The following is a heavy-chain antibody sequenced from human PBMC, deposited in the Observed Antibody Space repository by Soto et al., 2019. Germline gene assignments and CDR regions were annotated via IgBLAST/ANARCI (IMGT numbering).Heavy chain of an antibody. Sequence: ADTLSLTCAVYGGSFSGYYWSWIRQPPGKGLEWIGEINHSGSTNYNPSLKSRVTISVDTSKNQFSLKLSSVTAADTAVYYCARALGYCSGGSCPKGYYYYYMDVWGKGTTVTVSS. CDR1: GGSFSGYY. CDR3: ARALGYCSGGSCPKGYYYYYMDV. CDR2: INHSGST. J-gene: IGHJ6*03. D-gene: IGHD2-15*01. V-gene: IGHV4-34*01.